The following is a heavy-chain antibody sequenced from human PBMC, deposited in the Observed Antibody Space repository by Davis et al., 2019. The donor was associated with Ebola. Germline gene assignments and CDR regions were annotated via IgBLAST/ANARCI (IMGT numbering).Heavy chain of an antibody. CDR2: IGGSGSST. CDR1: GFTFSSYA. J-gene: IGHJ4*02. D-gene: IGHD6-19*01. CDR3: VKKSSGPITVAGSLDY. V-gene: IGHV3-23*01. Sequence: PGGSLRLSCAASGFTFSSYAMSWVRQAPGKGLEWVSAIGGSGSSTYYADSVKGRFTISRDNSKNTLYLQMNSLRVEDTAVYYCVKKSSGPITVAGSLDYWGQGTLVTVSS.